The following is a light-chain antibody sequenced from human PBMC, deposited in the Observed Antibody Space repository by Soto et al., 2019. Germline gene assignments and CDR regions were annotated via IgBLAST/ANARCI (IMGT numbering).Light chain of an antibody. CDR2: AAS. CDR1: QNIKTY. J-gene: IGKJ1*01. Sequence: DIQMTQSPSSLSASVGDSVTITCRASQNIKTYLNWYQQKPGKAPNLLIYAASSLPSGVPSRFSGSGSGTDFTLTISSLQPEDFATYYCQQRFSSPPWTFGQGTKVEIK. CDR3: QQRFSSPPWT. V-gene: IGKV1-39*01.